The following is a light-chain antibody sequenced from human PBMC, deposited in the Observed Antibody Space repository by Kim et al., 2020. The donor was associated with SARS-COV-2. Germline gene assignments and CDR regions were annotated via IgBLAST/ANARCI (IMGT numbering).Light chain of an antibody. J-gene: IGKJ1*01. CDR1: QYIASW. CDR2: KAS. CDR3: QQYNSYLWT. Sequence: DIQMTQSPSTLSASVGDRVTITCRASQYIASWLAWYQQKAGKAPKLLIYKASNLQSGVPSRFSGSGSGTEFTLTISSLQPDDFATYYYQQYNSYLWTFGQGTKVEIK. V-gene: IGKV1-5*03.